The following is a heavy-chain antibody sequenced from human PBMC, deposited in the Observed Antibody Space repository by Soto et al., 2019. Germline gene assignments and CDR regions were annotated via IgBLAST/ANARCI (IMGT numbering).Heavy chain of an antibody. V-gene: IGHV4-59*01. CDR1: GGSISSYY. CDR3: ARNMVRGVYNWFDP. D-gene: IGHD3-10*01. Sequence: QVQLQESGPGLVKPSETLSLTCTVSGGSISSYYWSWIRQPPGKGLEWLGYIYYSGSTNYNPSLKSRVTISVDTSKNQCSLKLSSVTAADTAVYYCARNMVRGVYNWFDPWGQGTLVTVSS. J-gene: IGHJ5*02. CDR2: IYYSGST.